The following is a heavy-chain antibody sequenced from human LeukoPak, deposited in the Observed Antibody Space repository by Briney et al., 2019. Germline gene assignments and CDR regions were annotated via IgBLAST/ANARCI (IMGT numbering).Heavy chain of an antibody. Sequence: SLRLSCAASGFTFDDFAMHWVRQAPGKGLEWVSGISWNSGSIGYAGSVKGRFTISRDNAKNSLYLQMNSLRAEDTALYYCANTDYWGQGTLVTVSS. CDR2: ISWNSGSI. V-gene: IGHV3-9*01. J-gene: IGHJ4*02. CDR3: ANTDY. CDR1: GFTFDDFA.